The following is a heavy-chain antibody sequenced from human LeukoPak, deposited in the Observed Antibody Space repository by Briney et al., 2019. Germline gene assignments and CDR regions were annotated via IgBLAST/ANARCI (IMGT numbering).Heavy chain of an antibody. Sequence: GGSLRLSCAASGFTFDDYAIHWVRQAPGKGLEWVSGISWNSGSIGYADSVKGRFTISRDNAKNSLYLQMNSLRVEDTAVYYCAKLAKYFYGSETYYFFEHWGQGTPVTASS. CDR1: GFTFDDYA. J-gene: IGHJ4*02. CDR3: AKLAKYFYGSETYYFFEH. CDR2: ISWNSGSI. V-gene: IGHV3-9*01. D-gene: IGHD3-10*01.